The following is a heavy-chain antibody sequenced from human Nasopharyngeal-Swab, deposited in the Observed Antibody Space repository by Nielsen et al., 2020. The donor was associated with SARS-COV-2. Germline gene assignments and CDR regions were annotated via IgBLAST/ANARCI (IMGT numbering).Heavy chain of an antibody. CDR2: ISPSSGYI. V-gene: IGHV3-21*01. CDR3: ARQDRFYYYLDV. CDR1: GFPFGSFG. J-gene: IGHJ6*03. Sequence: GESLKISCAGSGFPFGSFGMTWVRQAPGKGLEWVSYISPSSGYIYYAESLKGRITISRDNGKNSVYLLMNSLRADDTAVYFCARQDRFYYYLDVWGKGTTVTVSS. D-gene: IGHD3-3*01.